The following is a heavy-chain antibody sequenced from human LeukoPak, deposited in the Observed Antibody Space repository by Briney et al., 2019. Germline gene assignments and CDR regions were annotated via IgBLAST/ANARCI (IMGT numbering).Heavy chain of an antibody. CDR1: GFTFSSYW. J-gene: IGHJ4*02. V-gene: IGHV3-74*01. CDR2: INSDGSST. D-gene: IGHD3-3*01. Sequence: GGSLRLSCAASGFTFSSYWLHWVRQAPGKGLVWVSRINSDGSSTSYADSVKGRFTISRDNAKNTLYLQMNSLRAEDTAVYYCARDAYYDFWGAYYTGGDYWGQGTLVTVSS. CDR3: ARDAYYDFWGAYYTGGDY.